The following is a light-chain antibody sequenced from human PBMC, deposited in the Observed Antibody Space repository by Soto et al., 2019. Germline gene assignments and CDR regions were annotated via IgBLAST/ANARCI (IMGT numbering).Light chain of an antibody. CDR3: QQRSNWPPVT. CDR1: QSVSSGY. Sequence: PWERVTLSFRASQSVSSGYLSWNQQKPGQAPSLLISGASTRATSIPARFRGSGSGTDFTLTISSLQPQDFAVYYCQQRSNWPPVTFGGGAKVDI. CDR2: GAS. V-gene: IGKV3D-20*02. J-gene: IGKJ4*01.